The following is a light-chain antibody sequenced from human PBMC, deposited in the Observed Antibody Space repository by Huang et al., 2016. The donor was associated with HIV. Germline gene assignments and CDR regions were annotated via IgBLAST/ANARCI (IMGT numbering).Light chain of an antibody. Sequence: DIQMTQYPFSLSASVGDRVTITCRASQDIKNYLAWYQQKAGQVPKLLIYAASSLQSGVPSRFSGSGSGTDFTLSITSLQPEDVAIYYCQKYDSVPRTFGQGTKVDIK. J-gene: IGKJ1*01. V-gene: IGKV1-27*01. CDR1: QDIKNY. CDR2: AAS. CDR3: QKYDSVPRT.